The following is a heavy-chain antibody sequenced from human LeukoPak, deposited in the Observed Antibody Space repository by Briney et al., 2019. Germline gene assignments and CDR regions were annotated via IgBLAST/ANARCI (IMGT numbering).Heavy chain of an antibody. V-gene: IGHV1-8*03. CDR1: GYTFTSYD. J-gene: IGHJ6*03. CDR3: ARGTGFLISYYYYMDV. D-gene: IGHD2/OR15-2a*01. CDR2: MNPNSGNT. Sequence: GASVTVSCKASGYTFTSYDINWVRQAAGQGLEWMGWMNPNSGNTVYAQKFQGRVTITRNTSISTAYMELSSLRSEDTAVYYCARGTGFLISYYYYMDVWGKGTTVTVSS.